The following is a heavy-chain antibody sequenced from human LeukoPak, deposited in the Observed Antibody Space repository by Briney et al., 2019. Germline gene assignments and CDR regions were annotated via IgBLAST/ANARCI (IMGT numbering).Heavy chain of an antibody. V-gene: IGHV1-18*01. CDR3: ARIHSSGWTNYYYYYMDV. Sequence: ASVKVSCKASGYTFTSYGISWVRQVPGQGLEWMGWISAYNGNTNYAQKLQGRVTMTTDTSTSTAYMELRSLRSDDTAVYYCARIHSSGWTNYYYYYMDVWGKGTTVTVSS. J-gene: IGHJ6*03. CDR2: ISAYNGNT. CDR1: GYTFTSYG. D-gene: IGHD6-19*01.